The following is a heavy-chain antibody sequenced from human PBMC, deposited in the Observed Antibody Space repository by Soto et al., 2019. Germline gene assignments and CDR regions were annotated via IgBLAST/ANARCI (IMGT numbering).Heavy chain of an antibody. CDR2: ISWNSNDI. V-gene: IGHV3-9*01. CDR1: AFTFDDYA. Sequence: GGSLRLSCAASAFTFDDYAMHWVRQAPGKGLEWVSGISWNSNDIDYADSVKGRFTISRDNAKNSLYLQMNSLRTDDTAVYYCATAPSVYTTARYFDYWGQGTLVTVSS. D-gene: IGHD4-17*01. J-gene: IGHJ4*02. CDR3: ATAPSVYTTARYFDY.